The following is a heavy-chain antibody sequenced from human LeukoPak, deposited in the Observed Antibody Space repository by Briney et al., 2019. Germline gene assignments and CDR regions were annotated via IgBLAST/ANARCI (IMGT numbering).Heavy chain of an antibody. CDR3: ARSVYLLYYFDY. J-gene: IGHJ4*02. CDR2: ISSSGSTI. D-gene: IGHD2-8*01. V-gene: IGHV3-11*04. Sequence: PGGSLRLSCAASGFTFSDYYMSWIRQAPGKGLEWVSYISSSGSTIYYADSVKGRFTISRDNAKNSPYLQMNSLRAEDTAVYYCARSVYLLYYFDYWGQGTLVTVSS. CDR1: GFTFSDYY.